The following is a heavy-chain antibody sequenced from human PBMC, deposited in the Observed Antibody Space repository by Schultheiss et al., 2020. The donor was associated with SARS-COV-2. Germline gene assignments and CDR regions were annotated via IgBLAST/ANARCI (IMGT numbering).Heavy chain of an antibody. Sequence: SETLSLTCTVSGGSISSSSYYWGWIRQPPGKGLEWIGYIYYSGSTYYNPSLKSRVTISVDTSKNQFSLKLSSVTAADTAVYYCARGNGYYDFWSGYYTRENWFDPWGQGTLVTVSS. CDR2: IYYSGST. J-gene: IGHJ5*02. V-gene: IGHV4-31*03. CDR3: ARGNGYYDFWSGYYTRENWFDP. CDR1: GGSISSSSYY. D-gene: IGHD3-3*01.